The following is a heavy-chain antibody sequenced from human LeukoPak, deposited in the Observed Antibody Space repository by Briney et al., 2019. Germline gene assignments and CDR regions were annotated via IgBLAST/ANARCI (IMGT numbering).Heavy chain of an antibody. J-gene: IGHJ4*02. CDR2: ISSSGSTI. D-gene: IGHD1-1*01. CDR1: GFTFRSYE. V-gene: IGHV3-48*03. Sequence: GGSLRLSCAASGFTFRSYETNWVRQAPGKGLEWVSYISSSGSTIYYADSVKGRFTISRDNAKNSLYLQMNSLRAEDTAVYYCARGGVINWPFDYWGQGTLVTVSS. CDR3: ARGGVINWPFDY.